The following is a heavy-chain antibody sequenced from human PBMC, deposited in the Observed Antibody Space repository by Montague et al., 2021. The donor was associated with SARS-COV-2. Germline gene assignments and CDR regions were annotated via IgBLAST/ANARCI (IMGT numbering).Heavy chain of an antibody. CDR1: GGSISNSIYY. V-gene: IGHV4-39*01. J-gene: IGHJ4*02. CDR3: ARPGSGYSYGSGAFDY. D-gene: IGHD5-18*01. CDR2: ISYTENT. Sequence: SETLSLTCTVSGGSISNSIYYWDWIRQPPGKGLEWIGSISYTENTYYNPSLKSRVTISIDTSKNQFSLKLSSVTAADTAVYYCARPGSGYSYGSGAFDYWGQGTPVTVSS.